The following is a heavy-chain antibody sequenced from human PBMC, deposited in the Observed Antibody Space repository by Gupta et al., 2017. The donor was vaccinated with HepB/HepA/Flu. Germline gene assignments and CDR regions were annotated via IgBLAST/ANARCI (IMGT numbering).Heavy chain of an antibody. Sequence: QVQLVESGGGVVQPERPLRLSCAASGFSLTECAMTWVRQAPGKGLEWVAVIAHDGSYEYYADSVRGRFTISRDRFQNILYLQMDSLRREDSAVYFCAREWNVKGGDGAFDTWGQGTKVTVAS. D-gene: IGHD3-16*01. V-gene: IGHV3-30*03. CDR1: GFSLTECA. CDR3: AREWNVKGGDGAFDT. J-gene: IGHJ3*02. CDR2: IAHDGSYE.